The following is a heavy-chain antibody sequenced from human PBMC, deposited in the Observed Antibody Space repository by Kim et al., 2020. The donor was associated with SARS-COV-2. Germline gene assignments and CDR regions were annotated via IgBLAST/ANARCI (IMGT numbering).Heavy chain of an antibody. V-gene: IGHV4-34*01. CDR3: ARRAAGVDW. CDR2: GIA. J-gene: IGHJ4*02. Sequence: GIANYNPSLKSRVTLSVDTSKNQFSLKLSSVTAADTAVYYCARRAAGVDWWGQGTPVTVSS.